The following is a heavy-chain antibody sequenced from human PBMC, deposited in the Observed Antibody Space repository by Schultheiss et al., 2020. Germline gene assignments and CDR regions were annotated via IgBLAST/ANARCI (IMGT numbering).Heavy chain of an antibody. CDR3: ARAPVGHPGDNDY. CDR1: GYTFTGYY. J-gene: IGHJ4*02. Sequence: ASVKVSCKASGYTFTGYYMHWVRQATGQGLEWMGWMNPNSGNTGYAQKFQGRVTMTRNTSMSTAYMELSSLTSEDTAVYYCARAPVGHPGDNDYWGQGTLVTVSS. D-gene: IGHD4-17*01. CDR2: MNPNSGNT. V-gene: IGHV1-8*02.